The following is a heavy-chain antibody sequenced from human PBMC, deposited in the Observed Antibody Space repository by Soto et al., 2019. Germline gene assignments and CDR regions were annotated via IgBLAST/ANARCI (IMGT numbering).Heavy chain of an antibody. J-gene: IGHJ3*02. D-gene: IGHD1-1*01. Sequence: SETLSLTCSVSSDSMNSGGYYWSWIRQHPGKGLEWIGYIYSNGDTYYNPSLKSRVTISVDTSKNQFSLNLGSVTDADTAIYYCAREETGNDALDIWGQGTLVTVSS. CDR2: IYSNGDT. CDR1: SDSMNSGGYY. V-gene: IGHV4-31*03. CDR3: AREETGNDALDI.